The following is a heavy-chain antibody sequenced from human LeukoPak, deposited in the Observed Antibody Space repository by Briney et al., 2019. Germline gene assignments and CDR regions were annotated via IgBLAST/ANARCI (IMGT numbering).Heavy chain of an antibody. J-gene: IGHJ4*02. CDR3: ASGRIEVAGTGDY. D-gene: IGHD6-19*01. CDR2: ISYDGNDK. CDR1: GLNFNYYA. V-gene: IGHV3-30*04. Sequence: GGSLRLSCAASGLNFNYYAMHWVRQAPGKGLERVAVISYDGNDKYYADSVQGRFSISRDNSNNTLYLEMTSLRSEDTALYYCASGRIEVAGTGDYWGQGTLVIVSS.